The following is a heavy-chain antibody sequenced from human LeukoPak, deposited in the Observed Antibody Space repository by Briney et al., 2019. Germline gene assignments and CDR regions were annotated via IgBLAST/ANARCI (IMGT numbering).Heavy chain of an antibody. CDR3: ARDSGTTGEVKFDP. J-gene: IGHJ5*02. CDR2: IYGRGTI. V-gene: IGHV4-4*07. Sequence: KPSETLSLTCTVSGGSISRSYWSWMRQPAGKGPEWIGRIYGRGTITYNPSLEGRVTMSVDTSKNQFFLKLRSVPAADTAVYYCARDSGTTGEVKFDPWGQGILVTVSS. CDR1: GGSISRSY. D-gene: IGHD3-10*01.